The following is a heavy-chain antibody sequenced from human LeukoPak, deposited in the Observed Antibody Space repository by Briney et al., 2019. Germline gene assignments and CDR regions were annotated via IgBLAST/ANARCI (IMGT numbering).Heavy chain of an antibody. V-gene: IGHV3-23*01. CDR3: AARSNNWYVLDN. Sequence: PGGSLRLSCAASGFTFISYAMSWVRQAPGKGLEWVSGISGSGASTYYADSLKGRFTISKDNSREVLYLQMNSLRAEDTAVYYCAARSNNWYVLDNWGQGTLVTVSS. J-gene: IGHJ4*02. CDR1: GFTFISYA. D-gene: IGHD6-13*01. CDR2: ISGSGAST.